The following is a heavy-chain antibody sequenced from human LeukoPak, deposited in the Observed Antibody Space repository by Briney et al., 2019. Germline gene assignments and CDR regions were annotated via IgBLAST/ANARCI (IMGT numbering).Heavy chain of an antibody. J-gene: IGHJ4*02. CDR3: ARDDTSAHFFDY. V-gene: IGHV3-21*01. CDR1: GFTFKIYS. CDR2: ISTSSSHM. Sequence: GESLSLSCAASGFTFKIYSMNWVRQAPGKGLEWVSYISTSSSHMYYADSVKRRFTISRDNAKNSLYLQMNTLRAEDTAVYYCARDDTSAHFFDYWGQGTLVTVSS. D-gene: IGHD3-10*01.